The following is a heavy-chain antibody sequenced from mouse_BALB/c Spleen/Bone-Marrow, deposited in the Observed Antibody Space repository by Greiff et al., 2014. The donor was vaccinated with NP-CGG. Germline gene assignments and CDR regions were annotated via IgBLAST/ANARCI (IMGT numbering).Heavy chain of an antibody. J-gene: IGHJ4*01. CDR3: ARGGPYDYDYAMDY. CDR2: ISYDGSN. CDR1: GYSITSGYY. Sequence: VQLQQSGPGLVKPSQSLSLTCSVPGYSITSGYYWNWIRQFPGNKLEWMGYISYDGSNNYNPSLKNRISITRGTSKNQFFLKLNSVTTEDTATYYCARGGPYDYDYAMDYWGQGTSVTVSS. V-gene: IGHV3-6*02. D-gene: IGHD2-4*01.